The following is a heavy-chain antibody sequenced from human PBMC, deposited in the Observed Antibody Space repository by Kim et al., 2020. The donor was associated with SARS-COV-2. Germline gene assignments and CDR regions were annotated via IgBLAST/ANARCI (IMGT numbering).Heavy chain of an antibody. Sequence: NYNPSLKSRVTMSVDTSRNEFSLSLRSVTDADTAVYCCARDTSCYTEFDYWGQGTLVTVSS. D-gene: IGHD2-2*02. J-gene: IGHJ4*02. V-gene: IGHV4-4*06. CDR3: ARDTSCYTEFDY.